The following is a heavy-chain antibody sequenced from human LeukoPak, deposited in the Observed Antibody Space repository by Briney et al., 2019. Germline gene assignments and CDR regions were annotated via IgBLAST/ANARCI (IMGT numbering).Heavy chain of an antibody. V-gene: IGHV3-53*01. Sequence: GGSLRLSCAASGFSVSSNYMSWVRQAPGKGLERVSVIYSGGSTYYADFVEGRFTISRDGSKNTLYLQMNSLRAEDTALYYCARGGGSSWYSPVDDWGQGTLVTVSS. J-gene: IGHJ4*02. D-gene: IGHD6-13*01. CDR1: GFSVSSNY. CDR2: IYSGGST. CDR3: ARGGGSSWYSPVDD.